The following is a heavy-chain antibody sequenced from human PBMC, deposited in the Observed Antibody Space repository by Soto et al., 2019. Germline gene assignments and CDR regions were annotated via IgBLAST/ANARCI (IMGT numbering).Heavy chain of an antibody. J-gene: IGHJ4*02. CDR2: INHSGST. CDR1: GGSFSGYY. Sequence: SETLSLTCAVYGGSFSGYYWSWIRQPPGKGLEWIGEINHSGSTNYNPSLKSRVTISVDTSKNQFSLKLSSVTAADTAVYYCARGRGGYFDYWGQGTLVTVSS. V-gene: IGHV4-34*01. D-gene: IGHD3-10*01. CDR3: ARGRGGYFDY.